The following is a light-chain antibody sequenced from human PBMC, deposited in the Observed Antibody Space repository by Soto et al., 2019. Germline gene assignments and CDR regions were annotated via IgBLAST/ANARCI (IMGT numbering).Light chain of an antibody. J-gene: IGLJ2*01. CDR2: DVS. CDR3: ASYSPTSTLI. CDR1: SSDVGGYKY. V-gene: IGLV2-14*03. Sequence: QSALTQPASVSGSPGQSIAISCTGTSSDVGGYKYVSWYQQHPGKAPRLMIYDVSDRPSGTSNRFSGSKSGNTASLTISGLQAEDEADYYCASYSPTSTLIFGGGTKVTVL.